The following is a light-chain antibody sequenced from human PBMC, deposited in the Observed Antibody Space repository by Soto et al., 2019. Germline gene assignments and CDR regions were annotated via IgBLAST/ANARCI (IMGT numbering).Light chain of an antibody. Sequence: QSALTQPPSASGSPGQSVTISCTGTSSDVGGYNFVSWYQQHPGKAPKLMIYEVSKRPSGVPDRFSGSKSGNTASLTVSGLQAGDAADYYCTSYAGSNIPVVFGGGTKLTVL. CDR2: EVS. J-gene: IGLJ2*01. CDR1: SSDVGGYNF. CDR3: TSYAGSNIPVV. V-gene: IGLV2-8*01.